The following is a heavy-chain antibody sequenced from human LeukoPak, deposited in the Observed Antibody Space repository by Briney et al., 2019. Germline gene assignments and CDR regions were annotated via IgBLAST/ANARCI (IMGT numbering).Heavy chain of an antibody. CDR1: GYTFTSYG. D-gene: IGHD2/OR15-2a*01. J-gene: IGHJ4*02. Sequence: ASVKVSCRASGYTFTSYGISWVRQAPGQGLERMGRIHPSSGATNYAQRFQGRVTLTRDTSINTAYMELSRLTSDDTAVYYCARDLPFEDWGQGTLVTVSS. CDR3: ARDLPFED. V-gene: IGHV1-2*06. CDR2: IHPSSGAT.